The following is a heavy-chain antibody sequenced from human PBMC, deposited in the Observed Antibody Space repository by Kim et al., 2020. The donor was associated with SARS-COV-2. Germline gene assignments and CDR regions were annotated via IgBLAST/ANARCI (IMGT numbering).Heavy chain of an antibody. CDR2: ISVYNANT. CDR3: ARDPAYDSSVYAADY. D-gene: IGHD3-22*01. V-gene: IGHV1-18*01. J-gene: IGHJ4*02. CDR1: GYTFTSYG. Sequence: ASVKVSCKASGYTFTSYGISWLRQAPGQGLEWMGWISVYNANTNYAQNLQARLTMTTDTSTSTAYMELRSLPSDDTAVYYCARDPAYDSSVYAADYWGQGTLVTVSS.